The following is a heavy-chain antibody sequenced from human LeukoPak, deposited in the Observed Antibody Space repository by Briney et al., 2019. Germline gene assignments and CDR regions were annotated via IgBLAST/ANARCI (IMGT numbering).Heavy chain of an antibody. V-gene: IGHV3-23*01. J-gene: IGHJ4*02. CDR2: ISVSGSTT. Sequence: QPGGSLRLSCAASGFTFSNYAMNWVRQAPGKGLDWVSGISVSGSTTYYADSVKGRFTTSRDDSKNTVYLQMNSLRAEDTAVYYCASGYCGSTNCRRDYWGQGTLVTVSS. D-gene: IGHD2-2*03. CDR1: GFTFSNYA. CDR3: ASGYCGSTNCRRDY.